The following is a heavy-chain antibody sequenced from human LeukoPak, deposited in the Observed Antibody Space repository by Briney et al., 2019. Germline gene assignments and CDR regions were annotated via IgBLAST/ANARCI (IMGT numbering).Heavy chain of an antibody. D-gene: IGHD3-9*01. V-gene: IGHV1-2*06. CDR1: GYTFTGYY. J-gene: IGHJ4*02. Sequence: VASVKVSCEASGYTFTGYYMHWVRQAPGQGLEWMGRINGNSGGTNYAQKFQGRVTMTRDTSKSRAYVDVSRPGSDDTAVHYRARMLSGYDILTGWPHFDHWGQGPLVTVSS. CDR2: INGNSGGT. CDR3: ARMLSGYDILTGWPHFDH.